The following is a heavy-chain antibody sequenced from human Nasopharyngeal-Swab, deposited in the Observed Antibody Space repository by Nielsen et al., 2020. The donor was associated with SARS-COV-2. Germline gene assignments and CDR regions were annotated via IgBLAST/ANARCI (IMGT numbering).Heavy chain of an antibody. J-gene: IGHJ4*02. V-gene: IGHV3-74*01. CDR1: GFTFSRDW. Sequence: GGSLRLSCAASGFTFSRDWMHWVRQPPGKGLVGVSRISPDGRGTSFADSVKGRFTISRDNAKNTLHLQMNSLRVEDTAVYFCARGTSDWRGIDYWGQGTLVTVSS. CDR2: ISPDGRGT. CDR3: ARGTSDWRGIDY. D-gene: IGHD6-19*01.